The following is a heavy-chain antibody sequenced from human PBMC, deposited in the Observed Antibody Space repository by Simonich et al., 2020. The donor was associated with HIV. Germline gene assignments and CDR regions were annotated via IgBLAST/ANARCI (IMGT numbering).Heavy chain of an antibody. CDR1: GYTFTVYY. D-gene: IGHD3-16*01. J-gene: IGHJ4*02. Sequence: QVQLVQSGAEVKKPGASVKVSCKASGYTFTVYYIHWVRQAPGQGLAWRGRINPNTGYTQFAQNFQGRVSMTRDTSSNTVYMDLSSLRSDDTAVYFGARDRDWGWDYWGQGTLISVSS. CDR2: INPNTGYT. CDR3: ARDRDWGWDY. V-gene: IGHV1-2*06.